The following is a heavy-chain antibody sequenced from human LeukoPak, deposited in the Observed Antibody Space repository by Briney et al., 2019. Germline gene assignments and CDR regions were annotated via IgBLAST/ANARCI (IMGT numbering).Heavy chain of an antibody. J-gene: IGHJ6*03. Sequence: SETLSLTCGVDGGSVSGYYWSWVRQSPGKGLEWVGEVNHRGTANYNPSLRRRATISVDTSKNQFSLRLTSVTAADTAVYFCARYSNRDLNYYFMDVWGNGTTVTISS. CDR3: ARYSNRDLNYYFMDV. CDR1: GGSVSGYY. V-gene: IGHV4-34*01. CDR2: VNHRGTA. D-gene: IGHD2-21*01.